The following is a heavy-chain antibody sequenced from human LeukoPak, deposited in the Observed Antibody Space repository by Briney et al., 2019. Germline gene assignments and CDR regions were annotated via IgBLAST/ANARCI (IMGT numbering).Heavy chain of an antibody. V-gene: IGHV3-30*18. D-gene: IGHD6-13*01. CDR2: ISYDGSNK. J-gene: IGHJ4*02. CDR1: GFTFSSYG. CDR3: AKGMGGYSSIQSYDY. Sequence: GGSLRLSCAASGFTFSSYGMHWVRQAPGKGLEWVAVISYDGSNKYYADSVKGRFTISRDNSKNTLYLQMNSLRAEDTAVYYCAKGMGGYSSIQSYDYGAEGPLVT.